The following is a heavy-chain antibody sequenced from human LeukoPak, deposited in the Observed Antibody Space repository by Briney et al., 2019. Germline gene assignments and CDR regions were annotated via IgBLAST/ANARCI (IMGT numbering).Heavy chain of an antibody. V-gene: IGHV4-39*07. CDR2: IYSSGST. D-gene: IGHD1-26*01. Sequence: SETLSLTCRVSGASINSGSNYWGWIRQPPGKTLEWIGSIYSSGSTYYNPSLKSRVTISVDTSKNQFSLKLSSMTAADTAVYYCARDGKDWGQGTLVTVSS. CDR3: ARDGKD. CDR1: GASINSGSNY. J-gene: IGHJ4*02.